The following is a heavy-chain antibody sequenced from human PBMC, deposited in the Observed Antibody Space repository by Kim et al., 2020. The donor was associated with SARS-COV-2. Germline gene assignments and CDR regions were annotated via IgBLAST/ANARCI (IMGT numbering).Heavy chain of an antibody. V-gene: IGHV1-18*04. J-gene: IGHJ3*02. D-gene: IGHD2-21*01. CDR1: GYTFTSHG. Sequence: APVKVSCKTSGYTFTSHGVTWVRQAPGQGLEWMGWISAYNGDTNYAQKFQGRVSMTTDTSTSTAYMELRSLTSDDTAVYYCARAVDCGGDCHFRSGAFDIWGQGTMVTVSS. CDR3: ARAVDCGGDCHFRSGAFDI. CDR2: ISAYNGDT.